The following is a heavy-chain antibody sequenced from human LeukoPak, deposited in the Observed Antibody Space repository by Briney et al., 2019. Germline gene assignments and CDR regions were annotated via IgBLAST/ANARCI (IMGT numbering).Heavy chain of an antibody. CDR1: GFTFSSYW. D-gene: IGHD2-8*01. CDR3: ATSNGHLDN. Sequence: GGSLRLSCAASGFTFSSYWMSWVRQAPGKGLEWVANIKQDGSEKYYVDSVKGRFTISRDNAKNSVFLHMNSLRAEDTAVYYCATSNGHLDNWGQGTLVTVSS. CDR2: IKQDGSEK. J-gene: IGHJ4*02. V-gene: IGHV3-7*01.